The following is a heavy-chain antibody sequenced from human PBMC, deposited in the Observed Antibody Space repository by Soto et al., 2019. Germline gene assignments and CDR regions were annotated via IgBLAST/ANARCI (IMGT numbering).Heavy chain of an antibody. Sequence: ASVKVSCKASGYTFTSYDINWVRQATGQGLEWMGWMNPNSGNTGYAQKFQGRVTMTRNTSISTAYMELSSLRSEDTAVYYCARFDDNSGWFPLGYWGKGTLVTGAS. D-gene: IGHD6-19*01. CDR1: GYTFTSYD. J-gene: IGHJ4*02. V-gene: IGHV1-8*01. CDR3: ARFDDNSGWFPLGY. CDR2: MNPNSGNT.